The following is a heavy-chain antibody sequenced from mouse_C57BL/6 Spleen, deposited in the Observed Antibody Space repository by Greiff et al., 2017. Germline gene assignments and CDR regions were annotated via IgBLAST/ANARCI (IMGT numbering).Heavy chain of an antibody. J-gene: IGHJ3*01. Sequence: EVQGVESGGGLVKPGGSLKLSCAASGFTFSSYAMSWVRQTPEKRLEWVATISDGGSYTYYPDNVKGRFTISRDNAKNNLYLQMSHLKSEDTAMYYCARDGHSKRFAYWGKGTLVTVSA. CDR1: GFTFSSYA. V-gene: IGHV5-4*01. D-gene: IGHD2-5*01. CDR2: ISDGGSYT. CDR3: ARDGHSKRFAY.